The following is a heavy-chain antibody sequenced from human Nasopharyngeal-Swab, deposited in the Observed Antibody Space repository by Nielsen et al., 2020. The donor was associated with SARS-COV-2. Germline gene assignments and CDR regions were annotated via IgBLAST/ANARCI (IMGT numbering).Heavy chain of an antibody. D-gene: IGHD3-9*01. CDR1: GYTFTSYY. V-gene: IGHV1-46*01. CDR3: AGAKHAPYYDILTGGTLYYYYGMDV. CDR2: INPSGGST. J-gene: IGHJ6*02. Sequence: ASVKVSCKASGYTFTSYYMHWVRQASGQGLEWMGIINPSGGSTSYAQKFQGRVTMTRDTSTSTVYMELSSLRSEDTAVYYCAGAKHAPYYDILTGGTLYYYYGMDVWGQGTTVTVSS.